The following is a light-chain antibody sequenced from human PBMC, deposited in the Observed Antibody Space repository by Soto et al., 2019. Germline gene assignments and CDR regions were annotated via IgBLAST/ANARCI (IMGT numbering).Light chain of an antibody. CDR3: NSYVGNNNFV. J-gene: IGLJ1*01. CDR1: SSDVGGYNY. CDR2: EVS. Sequence: QSALTQPPSASGSPGQSATISCTGTSSDVGGYNYVSWYQQHPGKAPNLMIYEVSKRPSGVPDRFSGSKSGNTASLTVSGLQAEDEADYYCNSYVGNNNFVFGTGTKVTVL. V-gene: IGLV2-8*01.